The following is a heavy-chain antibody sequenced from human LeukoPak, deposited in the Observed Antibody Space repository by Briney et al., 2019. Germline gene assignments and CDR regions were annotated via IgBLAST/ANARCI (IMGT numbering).Heavy chain of an antibody. CDR1: GYSFTSYW. Sequence: GESLKISCKGSGYSFTSYWIGWVRQMPGKGLEWMGIIYPGDSDTRYSPSFQGQVTISADKSISTAYLQWSSLKASDTAMYYCARQTNYVFWSGLYYFDYWGQGTRVTVSS. CDR3: ARQTNYVFWSGLYYFDY. V-gene: IGHV5-51*01. CDR2: IYPGDSDT. D-gene: IGHD3-3*01. J-gene: IGHJ4*02.